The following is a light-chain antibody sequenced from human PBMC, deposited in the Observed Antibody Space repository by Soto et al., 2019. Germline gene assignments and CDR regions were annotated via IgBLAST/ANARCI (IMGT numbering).Light chain of an antibody. V-gene: IGLV2-11*01. Sequence: QSALTQPRSVSGSPGQSVTISCTGTSSDVGGNNYVSWYQQHPGKAPKLMISSVSKRPSGVPDRFSGSKSGNTASLTISGLQAEDEADYYCCSYAGSYTYLFGTGTKLTVL. CDR3: CSYAGSYTYL. CDR1: SSDVGGNNY. J-gene: IGLJ1*01. CDR2: SVS.